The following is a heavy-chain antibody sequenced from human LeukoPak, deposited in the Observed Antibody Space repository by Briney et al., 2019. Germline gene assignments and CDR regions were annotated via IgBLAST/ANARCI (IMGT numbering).Heavy chain of an antibody. J-gene: IGHJ4*02. CDR2: IYPDSGGT. V-gene: IGHV1-2*02. Sequence: ASVKVSCKASVYTFTGYYMHWVRQAPGQGLEWMGWIYPDSGGTNFAQKFQGRVTMTRETSISTAYMELSRLRSDDTAVYYCGRDFRDSLDYWGQGTLVTVSS. CDR3: GRDFRDSLDY. CDR1: VYTFTGYY.